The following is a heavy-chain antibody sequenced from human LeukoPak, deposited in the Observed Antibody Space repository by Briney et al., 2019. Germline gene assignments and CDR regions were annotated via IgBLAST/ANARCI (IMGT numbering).Heavy chain of an antibody. CDR3: ARDLTLGYCSGGSCSTLYYCGMDV. V-gene: IGHV1-18*01. CDR2: ISAYNGNT. CDR1: GYTFTSYG. D-gene: IGHD2-15*01. J-gene: IGHJ6*02. Sequence: ASVKVSCKASGYTFTSYGISWVRQAPGQGLEWMGWISAYNGNTNYAQKLQGRVTMTTDTSTSTAYMELRSLRSDDTAVYYCARDLTLGYCSGGSCSTLYYCGMDVWGQGTTVTVSS.